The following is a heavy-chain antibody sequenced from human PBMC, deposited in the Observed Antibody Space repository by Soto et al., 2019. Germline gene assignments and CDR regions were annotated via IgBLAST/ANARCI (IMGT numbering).Heavy chain of an antibody. Sequence: SVKVSCKASGYTFTSYGISWVRQAPVHGLEWMGWISAYNGNTNYAQKLQGRVTMTTDTSTSTAYMELRSLRSDDTAVYYCARALNGCSGGRCSINDYWGQGTLVTVYS. CDR1: GYTFTSYG. CDR2: ISAYNGNT. CDR3: ARALNGCSGGRCSINDY. V-gene: IGHV1-18*04. D-gene: IGHD2-15*01. J-gene: IGHJ4*02.